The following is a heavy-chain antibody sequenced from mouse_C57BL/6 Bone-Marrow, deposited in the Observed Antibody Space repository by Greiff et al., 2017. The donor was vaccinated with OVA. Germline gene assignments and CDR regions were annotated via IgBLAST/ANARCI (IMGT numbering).Heavy chain of an antibody. D-gene: IGHD2-4*01. CDR1: GYAFSSSW. Sequence: QVQLKESGPELVKPGASVKISCKASGYAFSSSWMNWVKQRPGKGLEWIGRIYPGDGDTNYNGKFKGKATLTADKSSSTAYMQLSSLTSEDSAVYFCARSRPRVYDYDPGNAMDYWGQGTSVTVSS. CDR2: IYPGDGDT. CDR3: ARSRPRVYDYDPGNAMDY. J-gene: IGHJ4*01. V-gene: IGHV1-82*01.